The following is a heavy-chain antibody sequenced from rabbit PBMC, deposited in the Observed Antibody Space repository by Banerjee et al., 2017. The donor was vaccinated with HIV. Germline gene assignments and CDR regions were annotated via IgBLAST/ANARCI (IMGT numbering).Heavy chain of an antibody. CDR3: ARSVYTYGYAAYPYALKL. CDR2: IYTGSSGGT. D-gene: IGHD6-1*01. V-gene: IGHV1S45*01. Sequence: QEQLEESGGGLVKPEGSLTLTCKASGFSFSNKYVMSWVRQAPGKGLEWIACIYTGSSGGTYYASWAKGRFTISKTSSTTVTLQMTSLTAADTATYFCARSVYTYGYAAYPYALKLWGPGTLVTVS. J-gene: IGHJ4*01. CDR1: GFSFSNKYV.